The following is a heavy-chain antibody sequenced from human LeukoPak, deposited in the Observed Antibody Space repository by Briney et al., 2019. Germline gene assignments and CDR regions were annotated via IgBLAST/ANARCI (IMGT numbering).Heavy chain of an antibody. CDR3: AKSHLPNSYSGTYYCDY. Sequence: PPGGSLRLSCAASGFTFSSYGMHWVRQAPAKGLEWVAFIRYDESKTFYGDSVKGRFTVSRDNSKNTLYLQMNSLRAEDTAVYYCAKSHLPNSYSGTYYCDYWGQGTLVTVSS. V-gene: IGHV3-30*02. D-gene: IGHD1-26*01. CDR2: IRYDESKT. CDR1: GFTFSSYG. J-gene: IGHJ4*02.